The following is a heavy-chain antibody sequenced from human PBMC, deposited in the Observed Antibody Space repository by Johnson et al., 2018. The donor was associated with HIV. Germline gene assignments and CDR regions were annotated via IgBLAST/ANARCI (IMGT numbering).Heavy chain of an antibody. D-gene: IGHD3-10*01. CDR1: GFTFSSYG. V-gene: IGHV3-30*03. CDR2: ISYDGSNK. J-gene: IGHJ3*02. Sequence: QVQLVESGGGLVQPGRSLRLSCAASGFTFSSYGMHWVRQAPGKGLEWVAVISYDGSNKYYADSVKGRFTISRDNSKNTLYLQMNSLRAEDTAVYYCARDQTYSFDIWGQGTMVTVSS. CDR3: ARDQTYSFDI.